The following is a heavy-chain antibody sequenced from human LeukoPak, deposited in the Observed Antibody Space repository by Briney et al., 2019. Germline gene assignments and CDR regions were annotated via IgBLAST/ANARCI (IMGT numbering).Heavy chain of an antibody. V-gene: IGHV4-4*09. D-gene: IGHD1-26*01. J-gene: IGHJ4*02. Sequence: SETLSLTCTVSGASISHYYWSWIRQTPERGLEWVGHIHSSGGSSYYPTLMSGLTMSIDRTQRQPSLNLPSVTAADPAVRSCPRRGRYHDFGSQGALVTVSS. CDR2: IHSSGGS. CDR1: GASISHYY. CDR3: PRRGRYHDF.